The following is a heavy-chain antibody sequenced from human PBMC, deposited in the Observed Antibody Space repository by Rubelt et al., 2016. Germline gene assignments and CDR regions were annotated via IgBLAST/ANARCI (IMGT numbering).Heavy chain of an antibody. J-gene: IGHJ4*02. Sequence: VQLVESGGGVVQPGRSLRLSCAASGFTFSSSWMTWVRQAPGKGLEWVANINQDGGNKHYVDAVNGRFTISRDNAKNSLYLQMNSLRAEDAAVYYCARSRGNDWWGQGTLVTVSS. V-gene: IGHV3-7*01. CDR3: ARSRGNDW. CDR1: GFTFSSSW. D-gene: IGHD3-16*01. CDR2: INQDGGNK.